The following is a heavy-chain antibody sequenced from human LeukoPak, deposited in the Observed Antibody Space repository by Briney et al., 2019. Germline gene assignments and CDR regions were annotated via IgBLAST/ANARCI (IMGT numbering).Heavy chain of an antibody. CDR2: IYYSGST. D-gene: IGHD3-3*01. V-gene: IGHV4-39*07. CDR1: GGSISSSSYY. J-gene: IGHJ4*02. Sequence: PSETLSLTCTVSGGSISSSSYYWGWIRQPPGKGLEWIGSIYYSGSTYYNPSLKSRVTISVDKSKNQFSLKLSSVTAADTAVYYCATIFGVVRPMGYWGQGTLVTVSS. CDR3: ATIFGVVRPMGY.